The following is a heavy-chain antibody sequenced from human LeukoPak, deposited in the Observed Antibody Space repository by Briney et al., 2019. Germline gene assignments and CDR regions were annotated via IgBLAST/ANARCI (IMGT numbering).Heavy chain of an antibody. CDR3: AKDSSSSWYVSYYGMDV. J-gene: IGHJ6*02. CDR2: ISWNSGSI. V-gene: IGHV3-9*01. CDR1: GSTLDDYA. Sequence: GGSLRLSCAASGSTLDDYAMHWVRQAPGKGLEWVSGISWNSGSIGYADSVKGRFTISRDNAKNSLYLQMNSLRAEDTALYYCAKDSSSSWYVSYYGMDVWGQGTTVTVSS. D-gene: IGHD6-13*01.